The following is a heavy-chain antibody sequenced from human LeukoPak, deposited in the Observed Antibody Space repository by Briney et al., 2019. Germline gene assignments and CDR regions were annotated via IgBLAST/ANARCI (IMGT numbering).Heavy chain of an antibody. Sequence: SETLSLTCTVSGYSISSGYYWGWIRQPPGKGLGWIGSIYHSGSTHYNPSLKSRVTISVDTSKNQFSLKLSSVTAAGTAVYYCAMTNYYYYYMDVWGKGTTVTVSS. CDR1: GYSISSGYY. CDR3: AMTNYYYYYMDV. CDR2: IYHSGST. D-gene: IGHD4-11*01. V-gene: IGHV4-38-2*02. J-gene: IGHJ6*03.